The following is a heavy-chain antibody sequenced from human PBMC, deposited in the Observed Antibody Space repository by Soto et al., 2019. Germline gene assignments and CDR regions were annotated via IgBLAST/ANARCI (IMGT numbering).Heavy chain of an antibody. CDR1: GFTFSDYA. CDR3: AKGGRQWVVTSDFNY. D-gene: IGHD6-19*01. V-gene: IGHV3-30*18. J-gene: IGHJ4*02. CDR2: VSHDGRNT. Sequence: VQLVESGGGVVQPGRSLRLSCAASGFTFSDYAMHWVRQAPGKGLEWVAVVSHDGRNTHYADSVKGRFTISRDSSKNTGSLEMTRLRAEDTAVSYCAKGGRQWVVTSDFNYWGQGALVTVSS.